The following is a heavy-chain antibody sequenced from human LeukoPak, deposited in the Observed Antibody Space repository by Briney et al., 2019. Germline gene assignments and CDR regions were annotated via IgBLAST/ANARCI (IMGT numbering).Heavy chain of an antibody. CDR1: GGTFSSYA. D-gene: IGHD1-7*01. Sequence: SVKVSCKASGGTFSSYAISWVRQAPGQGLEWMGRIIPIFGTANYAQKFQGRVTITTDESTSTAYMELSSLRSEDTAVYYCARDLTGTNWFDPWGQGTLVTVSS. CDR2: IIPIFGTA. V-gene: IGHV1-69*05. J-gene: IGHJ5*02. CDR3: ARDLTGTNWFDP.